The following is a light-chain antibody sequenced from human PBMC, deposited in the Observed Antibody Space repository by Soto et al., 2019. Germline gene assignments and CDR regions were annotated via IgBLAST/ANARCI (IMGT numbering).Light chain of an antibody. CDR2: DVS. CDR3: SSYTSSSTLEXV. J-gene: IGLJ1*01. Sequence: QSVLTQPASVSGSPGQSITISCTGTSSDVGGYNYVSWYQQHPGKAPKRMLYDVSNRPSGVSNRFSGSKSGNTASLTISGLQAEDEADYYCSSYTSSSTLEXVXGTGTKVTVL. V-gene: IGLV2-14*01. CDR1: SSDVGGYNY.